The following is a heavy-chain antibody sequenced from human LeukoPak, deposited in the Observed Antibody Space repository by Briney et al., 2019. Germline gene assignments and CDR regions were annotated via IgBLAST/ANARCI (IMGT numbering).Heavy chain of an antibody. J-gene: IGHJ4*02. D-gene: IGHD2-15*01. V-gene: IGHV3-15*01. CDR1: GLTFNNAW. CDR2: IRSRPAGGTT. Sequence: GGSLGLSCAASGLTFNNAWMSWVRQAPGKGLEWVGRIRSRPAGGTTDYGAPVKGRFTISRDDSKNTLYLQMNSLKTEDTAVYYCSTGGGTHDYWGQGTLVTVPS. CDR3: STGGGTHDY.